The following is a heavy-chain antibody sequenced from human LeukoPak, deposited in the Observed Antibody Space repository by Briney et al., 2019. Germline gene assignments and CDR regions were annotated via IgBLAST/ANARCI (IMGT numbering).Heavy chain of an antibody. V-gene: IGHV3-21*01. D-gene: IGHD3-3*01. CDR2: ISSSSSYI. J-gene: IGHJ6*03. CDR1: GFTFSSYS. Sequence: PGGSLRLSCAASGFTFSSYSMNWVRQAPGKGLEWVSSISSSSSYIYYADSVKGRFTISRDNAKNSLYLQMNSLRAEDTAVYYCARTIFGVVIYMDVWGQGTPVTVSS. CDR3: ARTIFGVVIYMDV.